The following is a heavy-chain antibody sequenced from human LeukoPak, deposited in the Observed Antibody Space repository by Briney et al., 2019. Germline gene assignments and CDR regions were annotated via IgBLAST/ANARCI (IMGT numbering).Heavy chain of an antibody. CDR3: TTSQRQMFSSWFDP. J-gene: IGHJ5*02. V-gene: IGHV3-30*04. CDR2: ISYDGSKK. D-gene: IGHD2/OR15-2a*01. Sequence: GGSLRLSCAASGLTFSNYAMHWVRQAPGKGLEWVAVISYDGSKKYYSDSVKGRFIISRDNSKKTLYLQMNSLGPEDTALYYCTTSQRQMFSSWFDPWGQGTLVTVSS. CDR1: GLTFSNYA.